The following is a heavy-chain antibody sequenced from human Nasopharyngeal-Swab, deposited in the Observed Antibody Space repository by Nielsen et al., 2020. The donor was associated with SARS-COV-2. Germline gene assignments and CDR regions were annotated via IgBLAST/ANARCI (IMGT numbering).Heavy chain of an antibody. D-gene: IGHD6-19*01. CDR1: GYTFTSYG. Sequence: GESLKISCKGSGYTFTSYGISWVRQAPGQRLEWMGWINAGNGNTKYSQKFQGRVTITRDTSASTAYMELSSLRSEDTAVYYCARGYSSGWSRGEYAFDIWGQGTMVTVSS. V-gene: IGHV1-3*01. CDR3: ARGYSSGWSRGEYAFDI. CDR2: INAGNGNT. J-gene: IGHJ3*02.